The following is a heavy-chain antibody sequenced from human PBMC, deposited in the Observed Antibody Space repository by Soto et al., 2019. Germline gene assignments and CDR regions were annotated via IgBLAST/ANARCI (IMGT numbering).Heavy chain of an antibody. CDR3: ARGKGYCSGGSCSSSTAHFDY. V-gene: IGHV3-13*01. Sequence: GESLRLSCAASGFTFSSYDMHWVRQATGKGLEWVSAIGTAGDTYYPGSVKGRFTISRENAKNSLYLQMNSLRAGDTAVYYCARGKGYCSGGSCSSSTAHFDYWGQGTLVTVSS. J-gene: IGHJ4*02. CDR2: IGTAGDT. CDR1: GFTFSSYD. D-gene: IGHD2-15*01.